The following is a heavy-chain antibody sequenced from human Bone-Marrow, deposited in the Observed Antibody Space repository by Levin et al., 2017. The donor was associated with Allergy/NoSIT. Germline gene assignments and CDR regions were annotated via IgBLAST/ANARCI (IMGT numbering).Heavy chain of an antibody. Sequence: ASVKVSCRASGYTFTSFGISWVRQAPGQGLEWMGGISVYNGDTKYAENFQGRVTMTPDTSTTTAYMELRSLRSDDTAIYYCAREHSPFTLVQGISGYYYYLDVCGEGTAVTVSS. J-gene: IGHJ6*03. CDR3: AREHSPFTLVQGISGYYYYLDV. D-gene: IGHD3-10*01. CDR2: ISVYNGDT. CDR1: GYTFTSFG. V-gene: IGHV1-18*01.